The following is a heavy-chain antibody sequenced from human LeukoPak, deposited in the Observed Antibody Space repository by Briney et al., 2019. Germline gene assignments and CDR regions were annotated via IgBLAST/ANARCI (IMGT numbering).Heavy chain of an antibody. D-gene: IGHD2-2*02. J-gene: IGHJ4*02. CDR3: AGRYCSSTSCYSDY. V-gene: IGHV3-30*02. CDR1: GFTFSSYG. CDR2: TRYDGSNK. Sequence: PGGSLRLSCAASGFTFSSYGMHWVRQAPGKGLEWVAFTRYDGSNKYYADSVKGRFTISRDNSKNTLYLQMNSLRAEDTAVYYCAGRYCSSTSCYSDYWGQGTLVTVSS.